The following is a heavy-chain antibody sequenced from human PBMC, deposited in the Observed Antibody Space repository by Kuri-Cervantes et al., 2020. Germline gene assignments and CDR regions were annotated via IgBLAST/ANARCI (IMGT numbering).Heavy chain of an antibody. J-gene: IGHJ6*02. CDR1: GYTFTSYA. CDR3: ARGLPKPIYYGMDV. Sequence: ASVKVSCKASGYTFTSYAMHWVRQAPGQRLEWMGWSNAGNGNTKYSQEFQGRVTITRDTSASTAYMELSSLRSEDTAVYYCARGLPKPIYYGMDVWGQGTTVTVSS. V-gene: IGHV1-3*02. CDR2: SNAGNGNT.